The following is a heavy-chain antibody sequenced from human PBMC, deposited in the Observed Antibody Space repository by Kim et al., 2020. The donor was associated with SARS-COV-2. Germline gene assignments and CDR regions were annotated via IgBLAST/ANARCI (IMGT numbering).Heavy chain of an antibody. J-gene: IGHJ4*02. CDR2: IIPIFGTA. D-gene: IGHD3-22*01. CDR3: ARDLSNPYYYDSSGYDN. Sequence: SVKVSCKASGGTFSSYAISWVRQAPGQGLEWMGGIIPIFGTANYAQKFQGRVTITADESTSTAYMELSSLRSEDTAVYYCARDLSNPYYYDSSGYDNWGQGTLVTVSS. V-gene: IGHV1-69*13. CDR1: GGTFSSYA.